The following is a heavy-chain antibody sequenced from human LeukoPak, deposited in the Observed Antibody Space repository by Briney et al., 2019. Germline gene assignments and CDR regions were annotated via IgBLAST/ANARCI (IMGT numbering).Heavy chain of an antibody. CDR3: ARARNCDY. J-gene: IGHJ4*02. V-gene: IGHV3-7*05. D-gene: IGHD1-7*01. CDR2: INKDGSEK. Sequence: PGGSLRLSCAVSEFTFTSYWMSWVRQAPGKGLEWVANINKDGSEKYYVDSVKGRFTISRDNAKNSLFLQMNSLRAEDTAVYYCARARNCDYWGQGTLVTVSS. CDR1: EFTFTSYW.